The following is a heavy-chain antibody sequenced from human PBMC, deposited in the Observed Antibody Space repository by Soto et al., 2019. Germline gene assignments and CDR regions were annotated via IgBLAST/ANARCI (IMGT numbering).Heavy chain of an antibody. J-gene: IGHJ4*02. CDR3: AKDERFGEFPFVDDY. D-gene: IGHD3-10*01. CDR1: GFTFSSYA. CDR2: ISGSGGST. V-gene: IGHV3-23*01. Sequence: GGSLRLSCAASGFTFSSYAMSWVRQAPGKGLEWVSAISGSGGSTYYADSVKGRFTISRDNSKNTLYLQMNSLRAEDTAVYYCAKDERFGEFPFVDDYWGQGTLVTVSS.